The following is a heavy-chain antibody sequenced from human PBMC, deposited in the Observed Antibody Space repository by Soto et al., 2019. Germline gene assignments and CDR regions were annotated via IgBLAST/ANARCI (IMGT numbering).Heavy chain of an antibody. CDR1: GFTFSNYA. J-gene: IGHJ4*02. CDR3: ARDKDCSGYYWGY. V-gene: IGHV3-48*02. D-gene: IGHD3-22*01. Sequence: EVQLVESGGGLVQPGGSLRLSCAASGFTFSNYAMNWVRQAPGKGLEWVSYISGGSRTIYYSDSVKGRFTISRDNAKNSLYLQMNSLRDEDTAVYYCARDKDCSGYYWGYWGQGTLVTVSS. CDR2: ISGGSRTI.